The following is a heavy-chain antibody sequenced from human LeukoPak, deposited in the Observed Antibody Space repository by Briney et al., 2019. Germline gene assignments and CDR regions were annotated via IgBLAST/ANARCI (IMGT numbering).Heavy chain of an antibody. D-gene: IGHD2-2*01. CDR1: GSHFSSYA. V-gene: IGHV3-64*01. J-gene: IGHJ4*02. CDR2: ISSNGGST. Sequence: PGGSLTLSCAASGSHFSSYAMHWARHARGEGLEYVSAISSNGGSTSYANSVKGRFTISRDNSKNTLYLQMGSLRAEDMAVYYCARSSIVVVSILDYWGQGTLVTVSS. CDR3: ARSSIVVVSILDY.